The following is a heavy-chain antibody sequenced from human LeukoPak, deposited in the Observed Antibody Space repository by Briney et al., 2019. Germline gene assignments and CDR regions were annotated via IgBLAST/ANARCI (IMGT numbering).Heavy chain of an antibody. V-gene: IGHV4-39*01. CDR3: AIPRWLWPHNWFDP. CDR1: GDSISSSRYY. D-gene: IGHD6-19*01. CDR2: IYYSGST. Sequence: SETLSLTCTVSGDSISSSRYYWGWIRQPPGKGLEWIGSIYYSGSTYYNPSLKSRVTISVDTSKNQFSLKLSSVTAADTAVYYCAIPRWLWPHNWFDPWGQGTLVTVSS. J-gene: IGHJ5*02.